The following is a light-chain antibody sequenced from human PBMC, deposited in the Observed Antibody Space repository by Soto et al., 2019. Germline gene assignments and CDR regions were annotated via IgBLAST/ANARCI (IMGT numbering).Light chain of an antibody. Sequence: QSVLTQPASVSGSPGQSITISCTGTGNDVGGYNYVSWYQQYPGKAPKLMIYDVTNRPSGVSGRFSGSKSGYTASLTISGLQAEDEADYYCSSYTVRSTYVFGTGTKVTVL. J-gene: IGLJ1*01. CDR2: DVT. V-gene: IGLV2-14*01. CDR1: GNDVGGYNY. CDR3: SSYTVRSTYV.